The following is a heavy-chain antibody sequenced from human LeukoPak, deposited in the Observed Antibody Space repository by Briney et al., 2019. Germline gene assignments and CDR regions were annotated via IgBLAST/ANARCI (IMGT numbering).Heavy chain of an antibody. Sequence: GGSLRLSCAASGFTLSSYGIHWVRQAPGKGLEWVSFMQDNGRDKYYRDSVKGRFTTSRDNSKNTLYLQMNSLRVEDTAVYYCTSRTGAIWGQGTMVTVSS. CDR3: TSRTGAI. CDR2: MQDNGRDK. D-gene: IGHD7-27*01. V-gene: IGHV3-30*02. J-gene: IGHJ3*01. CDR1: GFTLSSYG.